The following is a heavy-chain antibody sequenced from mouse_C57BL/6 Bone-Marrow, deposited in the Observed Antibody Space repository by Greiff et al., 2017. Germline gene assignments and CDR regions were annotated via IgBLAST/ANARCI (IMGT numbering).Heavy chain of an antibody. D-gene: IGHD1-1*01. J-gene: IGHJ2*01. CDR2: INPSSGYT. V-gene: IGHV1-4*01. CDR1: GYTFTSYT. CDR3: ARYYYGRGDY. Sequence: VQLVESGAELARPGASVKLSCKASGYTFTSYTMHWVKQRPGQGLEWIGYINPSSGYTKYNQKFKNKATLTADKSSSTAYMQLSSLTSEDSAVYYGARYYYGRGDYWGRGTALTVSS.